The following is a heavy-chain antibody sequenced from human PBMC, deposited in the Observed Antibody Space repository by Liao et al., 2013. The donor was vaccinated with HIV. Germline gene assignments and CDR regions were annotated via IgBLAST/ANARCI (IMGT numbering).Heavy chain of an antibody. J-gene: IGHJ5*02. CDR3: VSERRYLRVGSRTYFDP. CDR1: GGSISSYY. V-gene: IGHV4-4*07. CDR2: IYTSGST. D-gene: IGHD2-2*01. Sequence: QVQLQESGPGLVKPSETLSLTCTVSGGSISSYYWSWIRQPAGKGLEWIGRIYTSGSTNYNPSLKSRVTMSVDTSKNQFSLKLSSVTASDDDRSYYFVSERRYLRVGSRTYFDPRVQVTL.